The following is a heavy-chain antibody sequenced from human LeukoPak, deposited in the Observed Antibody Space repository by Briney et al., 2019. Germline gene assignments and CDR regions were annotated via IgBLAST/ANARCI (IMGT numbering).Heavy chain of an antibody. Sequence: HAGGSLRLSCAASGFTFSSYAMHWVRQAPGKGLEWVAVISYDGSNKYYADSVKGRFTISRDNSKNTLYLQMNSLRAEDTAVYYCARDGLYDILTPTFDYWGQGTLVTVSS. CDR2: ISYDGSNK. D-gene: IGHD3-9*01. CDR3: ARDGLYDILTPTFDY. CDR1: GFTFSSYA. V-gene: IGHV3-30*04. J-gene: IGHJ4*02.